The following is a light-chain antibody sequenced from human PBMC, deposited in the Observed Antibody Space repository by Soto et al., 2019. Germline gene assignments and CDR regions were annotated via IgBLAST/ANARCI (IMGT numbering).Light chain of an antibody. J-gene: IGKJ4*01. Sequence: DIVMTQSPDSLTVSLGERATINCKSSQSVFSNSFYKNYLAGYQQKPGQPPNLLIYWASTRESGVPDRFRGSGSATEFTLTISSLQAEDLSIEYSQQYYDSLPSVGGGTKL. V-gene: IGKV4-1*01. CDR3: QQYYDSLPS. CDR2: WAS. CDR1: QSVFSNSFYKNY.